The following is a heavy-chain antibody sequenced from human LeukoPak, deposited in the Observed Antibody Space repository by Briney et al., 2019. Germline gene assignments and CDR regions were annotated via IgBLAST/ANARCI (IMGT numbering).Heavy chain of an antibody. Sequence: GGSLRLSCAASGFTFSSYGMHWVRQAPGKGLEWVAVISYDGSNKYYADSVKGRFTISRDNSKNTLYLQMNSLRAEDTAVYYCAKEARKVDTANYFDYWGQGTLVTVSS. J-gene: IGHJ4*02. D-gene: IGHD5-18*01. V-gene: IGHV3-30*18. CDR1: GFTFSSYG. CDR2: ISYDGSNK. CDR3: AKEARKVDTANYFDY.